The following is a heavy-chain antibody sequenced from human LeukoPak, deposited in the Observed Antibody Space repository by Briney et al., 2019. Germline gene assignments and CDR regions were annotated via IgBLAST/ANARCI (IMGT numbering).Heavy chain of an antibody. J-gene: IGHJ3*02. Sequence: SETLSPTCTVSGGSISSYYWSWIRQPPGKGLEWIGYIYYSGSTNYNPSLKSRVTISVDTSKNQFSLKLSSVTAADTAVYYCARAGGYYDILTGRGLLDDAFNIWGQGTMVTVSS. V-gene: IGHV4-59*01. CDR3: ARAGGYYDILTGRGLLDDAFNI. CDR2: IYYSGST. CDR1: GGSISSYY. D-gene: IGHD3-9*01.